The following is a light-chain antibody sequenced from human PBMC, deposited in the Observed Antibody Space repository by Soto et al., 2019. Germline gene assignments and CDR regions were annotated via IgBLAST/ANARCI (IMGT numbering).Light chain of an antibody. J-gene: IGKJ1*01. CDR1: QRISSN. CDR2: AAS. Sequence: EIVMTQSPVTLSVSPGERATLYCKASQRISSNLAWYQQKPGQAPRLLIYAASSRATGIPDRLSGGGSGTDFTLTISRLEPEDFAVYYCQQCGSSPWTFGQGTKVDIK. V-gene: IGKV3-20*01. CDR3: QQCGSSPWT.